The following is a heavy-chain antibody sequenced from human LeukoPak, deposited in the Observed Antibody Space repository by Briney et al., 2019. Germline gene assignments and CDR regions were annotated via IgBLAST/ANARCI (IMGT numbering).Heavy chain of an antibody. D-gene: IGHD4-11*01. CDR3: ARDQTTVTTMGYMDV. Sequence: GRSLRLSCAASGFTFSSYAMHWVRQAPGKGLEWVAVISYDGSNKYYADSVKGRFTISRDNSKNTLYPQMNSLRAEDTAVYYCARDQTTVTTMGYMDVWGKGTTVTVSS. CDR2: ISYDGSNK. J-gene: IGHJ6*03. V-gene: IGHV3-30*01. CDR1: GFTFSSYA.